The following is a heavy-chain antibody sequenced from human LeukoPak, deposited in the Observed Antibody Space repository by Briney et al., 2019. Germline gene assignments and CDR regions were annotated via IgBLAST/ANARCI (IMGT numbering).Heavy chain of an antibody. D-gene: IGHD2-15*01. CDR2: ISPYNSNT. Sequence: EASVTVSCTSSGYTFTTYGISWMRQAPGQSLEWMGWISPYNSNTKYAQKLQGRVTMTTDTSTNTAYMEVRSLRSDDTAVYYCAREAPVVAGSDAFDIWGQGTMVTVSS. J-gene: IGHJ3*02. CDR3: AREAPVVAGSDAFDI. CDR1: GYTFTTYG. V-gene: IGHV1-18*01.